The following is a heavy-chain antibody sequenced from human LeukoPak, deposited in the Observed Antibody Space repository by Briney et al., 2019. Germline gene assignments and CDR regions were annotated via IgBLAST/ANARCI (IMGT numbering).Heavy chain of an antibody. D-gene: IGHD6-19*01. CDR3: VAVAGLDYYYYYYMDV. V-gene: IGHV3-23*01. Sequence: PGGSLRLSCAASGFTFSSYAMSWVRQAPGKGLEWVSAISGSGGSTYYADSVKGRFTISRDNSKNTLYLQMNSLRAEDTAVYYCVAVAGLDYYYYYYMDVWGKGTTVTVSS. CDR2: ISGSGGST. CDR1: GFTFSSYA. J-gene: IGHJ6*03.